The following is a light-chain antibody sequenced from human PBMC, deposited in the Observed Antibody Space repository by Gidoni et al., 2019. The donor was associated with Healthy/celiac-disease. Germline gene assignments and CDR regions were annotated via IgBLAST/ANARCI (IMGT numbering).Light chain of an antibody. Sequence: DIQMTQSPSTLSASVGDRVTITCRASQSISSWLAWYQPKPGKAPKLLIYKASSLESGVPSRFGGSGSGTEFTLTISSLQPDDFATYYCQQYNSYPWTFXXXTKVEIK. CDR1: QSISSW. CDR3: QQYNSYPWT. J-gene: IGKJ1*01. CDR2: KAS. V-gene: IGKV1-5*03.